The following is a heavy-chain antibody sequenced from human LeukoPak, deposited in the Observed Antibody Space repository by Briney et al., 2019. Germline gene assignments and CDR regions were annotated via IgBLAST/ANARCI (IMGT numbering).Heavy chain of an antibody. J-gene: IGHJ4*02. CDR2: INWNGDNP. Sequence: GRSLRLSCEASGFTFEDYGTTWVRQRPGKGLGYVCEINWNGDNPVYENSLRGRFTISRDNAKNSVYLQMSSLRVDDTAFYYCARRSVAGATTGYYYDSWGQGTLVTVSS. V-gene: IGHV3-20*04. CDR3: ARRSVAGATTGYYYDS. CDR1: GFTFEDYG. D-gene: IGHD1-26*01.